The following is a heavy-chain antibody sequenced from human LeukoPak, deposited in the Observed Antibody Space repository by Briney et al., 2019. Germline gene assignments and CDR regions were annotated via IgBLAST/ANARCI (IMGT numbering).Heavy chain of an antibody. CDR3: ARVKGCGGDCYQYLDY. Sequence: ASVKVSCKASGYTFTSYYMHWVRQAPGQGLEWMGIINPSGGSTSYAQKFQGRVTMTRDTSTSTVYMELSSLRSEDTAVYYCARVKGCGGDCYQYLDYWGQGTLVTVSS. CDR1: GYTFTSYY. D-gene: IGHD2-21*02. CDR2: INPSGGST. V-gene: IGHV1-46*01. J-gene: IGHJ4*02.